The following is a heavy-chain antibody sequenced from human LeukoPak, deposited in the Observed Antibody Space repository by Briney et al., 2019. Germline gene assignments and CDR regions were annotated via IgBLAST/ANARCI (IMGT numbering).Heavy chain of an antibody. CDR1: GFTFSSYG. V-gene: IGHV3-74*01. CDR2: INTDGGST. J-gene: IGHJ6*03. D-gene: IGHD3-10*01. Sequence: PGGSLGLSCAASGFTFSSYGMHWVRQAPGKGLVWASRINTDGGSTTYADSVKGRFTISRDNSKNTLYLQMNSLRAEDTAVYYCAKDTGTMVRGVITIPYYMDVWGKGTTVTVSS. CDR3: AKDTGTMVRGVITIPYYMDV.